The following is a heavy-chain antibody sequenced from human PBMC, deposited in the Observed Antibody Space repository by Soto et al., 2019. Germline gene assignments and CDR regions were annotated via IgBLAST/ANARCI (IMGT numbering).Heavy chain of an antibody. Sequence: GGSLRLSWAASGFTFSSYAMSWVRQAPGKGLEWVSAISGSGGSTYYADSVKGRFTISRDNSKNTLYLQMNSLRAEDTAVYYCAKHSGYYDSSPPYYFDYWGQGTLVTVSS. J-gene: IGHJ4*02. V-gene: IGHV3-23*01. CDR3: AKHSGYYDSSPPYYFDY. CDR1: GFTFSSYA. D-gene: IGHD3-22*01. CDR2: ISGSGGST.